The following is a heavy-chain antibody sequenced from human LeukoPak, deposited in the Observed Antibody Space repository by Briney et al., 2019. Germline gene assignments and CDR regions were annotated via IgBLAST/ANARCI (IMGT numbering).Heavy chain of an antibody. D-gene: IGHD3-10*01. Sequence: KAGGSLRLSCAASGFTFSSYAMSWVRQAPGKGLEWVSAISGSGGSTCYADSVKGRFTISRDNSKNTLYLQMNSLRAEDTAVYYCASFPHYGYFDYWGQGTLVTVSS. J-gene: IGHJ4*02. CDR2: ISGSGGST. V-gene: IGHV3-23*01. CDR3: ASFPHYGYFDY. CDR1: GFTFSSYA.